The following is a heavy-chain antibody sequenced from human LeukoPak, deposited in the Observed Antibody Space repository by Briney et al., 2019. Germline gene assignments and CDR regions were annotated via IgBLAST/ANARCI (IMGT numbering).Heavy chain of an antibody. Sequence: PGRSLRLSCAASGFTFSTYAMHWVRQAPGKGLEWVAVISHDGSSEYYVDSVKGRFTISRDNSKNTLYLEMNSLRSEDAAVYYCARGNGPLGPVPPAMPPYYTSAMDVCGQGTTVTVSS. J-gene: IGHJ6*02. V-gene: IGHV3-30*04. CDR2: ISHDGSSE. CDR3: ARGNGPLGPVPPAMPPYYTSAMDV. D-gene: IGHD2-2*01. CDR1: GFTFSTYA.